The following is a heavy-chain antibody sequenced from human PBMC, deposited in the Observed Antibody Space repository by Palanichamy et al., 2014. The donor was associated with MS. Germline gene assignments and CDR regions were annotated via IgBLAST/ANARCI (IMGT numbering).Heavy chain of an antibody. CDR2: INHSGST. CDR3: ARGRRYFDWFRVDPWFDP. J-gene: IGHJ5*02. D-gene: IGHD3-9*01. CDR1: WVLQWLL. Sequence: QVQLQHGGRTVEAFGDPVPHLRCLWWVLQWLLLELDPPAPRKGLEWIGEINHSGSTNYNPSLKSRVTISVDTSKNQFSLKLSSVTAADTAVYYCARGRRYFDWFRVDPWFDPWGQGTLVTVSS. V-gene: IGHV4-34*01.